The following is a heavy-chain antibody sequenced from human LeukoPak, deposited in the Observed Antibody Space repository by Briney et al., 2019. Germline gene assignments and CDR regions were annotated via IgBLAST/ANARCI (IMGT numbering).Heavy chain of an antibody. CDR3: ANSRPFGVWGYYMDV. D-gene: IGHD3-10*01. J-gene: IGHJ6*03. V-gene: IGHV3-30*04. Sequence: PGGSLRLSCAASGFTFSSYAMHWVRQAPGKGLEWVAVISYDGSNKYYADSVKGRFTISRDNSKNTLYLQMNSLRAEDTAMYYCANSRPFGVWGYYMDVWGKGTTVTVSS. CDR1: GFTFSSYA. CDR2: ISYDGSNK.